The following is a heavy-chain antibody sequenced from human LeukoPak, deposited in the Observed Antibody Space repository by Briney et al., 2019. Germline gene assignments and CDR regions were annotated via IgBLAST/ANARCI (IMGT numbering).Heavy chain of an antibody. Sequence: SLRLSCATSGFTFNTYAMSWGRQAPGKGLDLVSVISYDGGSTYYADSVKGRFTISRDDSKNTLYLQMNSLRAEDTAVYYCAKGADGRAVAGTASGLFDCWGLGTLVTVSS. J-gene: IGHJ4*02. CDR2: ISYDGGST. CDR1: GFTFNTYA. D-gene: IGHD6-19*01. CDR3: AKGADGRAVAGTASGLFDC. V-gene: IGHV3-23*01.